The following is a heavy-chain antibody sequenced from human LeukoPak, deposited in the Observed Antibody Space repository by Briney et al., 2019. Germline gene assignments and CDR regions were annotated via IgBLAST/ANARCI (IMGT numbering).Heavy chain of an antibody. CDR3: VKGRYSNSWYSSDY. D-gene: IGHD6-13*01. CDR1: GFTVSSNY. J-gene: IGHJ4*02. Sequence: QPGESLRLSCAASGFTVSSNYMSWVRQAPGKGLEWVAVIWSDGSNKHYADSARGRFTISRDNSKNTLYLQMSSLRAEDTAVYYCVKGRYSNSWYSSDYWGQGTLVTVSS. CDR2: IWSDGSNK. V-gene: IGHV3-30*02.